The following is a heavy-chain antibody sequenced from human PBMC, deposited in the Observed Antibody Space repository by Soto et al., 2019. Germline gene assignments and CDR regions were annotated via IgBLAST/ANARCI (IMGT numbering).Heavy chain of an antibody. D-gene: IGHD3-22*01. CDR3: AKERYYYESSGYYLGPLDY. V-gene: IGHV3-30*18. CDR2: ISYDGSNK. J-gene: IGHJ4*02. CDR1: GFTFSSYG. Sequence: PGGSLRLSCAASGFTFSSYGMHWVRQAPGKGLEWVAVISYDGSNKYYADSVKGRFTISRDNSKNTLYLQMNSLRAEDTAVYYCAKERYYYESSGYYLGPLDYWGQGTLVSVSS.